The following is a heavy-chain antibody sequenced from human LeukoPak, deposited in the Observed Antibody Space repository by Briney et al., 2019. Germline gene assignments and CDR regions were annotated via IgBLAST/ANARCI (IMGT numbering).Heavy chain of an antibody. CDR1: GFTFSSYA. V-gene: IGHV3-23*01. J-gene: IGHJ4*02. Sequence: PGGSLRLSCAASGFTFSSYAMSWVRQAPGKGLEWVSAISGSGGSTYYADSVKGRFTISRDNSKNTLYLQMNSLRAEDTAVYYRAKFDDSSGYYRYWGQGTLVTVSS. D-gene: IGHD3-22*01. CDR3: AKFDDSSGYYRY. CDR2: ISGSGGST.